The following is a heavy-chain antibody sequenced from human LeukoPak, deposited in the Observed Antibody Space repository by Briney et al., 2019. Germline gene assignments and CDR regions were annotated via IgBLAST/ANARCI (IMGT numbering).Heavy chain of an antibody. V-gene: IGHV3-7*01. J-gene: IGHJ5*02. Sequence: ETLSLTCAVYGGSFSGYYWSWIRQPPGKGLEWVANIKQDGSEKYYVDSVKGRFTISRDNAKNSLYLQMNSLRAEDTAVYYCARDQVGASYNWFDPWGQGTLVTVSS. CDR1: GGSFSGYY. CDR2: IKQDGSEK. CDR3: ARDQVGASYNWFDP. D-gene: IGHD1-26*01.